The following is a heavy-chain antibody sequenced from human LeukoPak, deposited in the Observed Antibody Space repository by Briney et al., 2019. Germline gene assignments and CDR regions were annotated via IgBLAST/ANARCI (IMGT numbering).Heavy chain of an antibody. Sequence: PSETLSLTCTVSGGSLSSSSYYWGWIRQPPGKGLEWIGSIYYSGSTYYNPSLKSRVTISVDTSKNQFSLKLSSVTAADAAVYYCARLPGIAAAGYDPWGQGTLVTVSS. CDR1: GGSLSSSSYY. V-gene: IGHV4-39*01. D-gene: IGHD6-13*01. J-gene: IGHJ5*02. CDR2: IYYSGST. CDR3: ARLPGIAAAGYDP.